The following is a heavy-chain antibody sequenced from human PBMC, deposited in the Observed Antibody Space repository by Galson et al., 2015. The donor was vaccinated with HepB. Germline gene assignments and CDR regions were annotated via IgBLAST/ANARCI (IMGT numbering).Heavy chain of an antibody. J-gene: IGHJ6*02. V-gene: IGHV4-34*01. CDR2: INHSGST. Sequence: ETLSLTCAVYGGSFSGYYWSWIRQPPGKGLEWIGEINHSGSTNYNPSLKSRVTISVDTSTNKFSLKLSSVTAADTAVYYCASVRGRSYVPVARYYYGMDVWGQGTTVTVSS. D-gene: IGHD3-16*01. CDR1: GGSFSGYY. CDR3: ASVRGRSYVPVARYYYGMDV.